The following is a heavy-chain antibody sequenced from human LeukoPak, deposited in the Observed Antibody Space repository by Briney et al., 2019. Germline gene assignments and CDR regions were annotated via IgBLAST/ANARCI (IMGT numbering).Heavy chain of an antibody. D-gene: IGHD1-20*01. CDR1: GFTFSSYS. J-gene: IGHJ4*02. Sequence: GGSLRLSCAASGFTFSSYSMHWVRQAPGKGLEWVAVISYDGSNKYYADSVKGRFTISRDNSKNTLYLQMNSLRPEDTAVYYCASSGAPYNWNSPFDYWGQGTLVTVSS. CDR2: ISYDGSNK. CDR3: ASSGAPYNWNSPFDY. V-gene: IGHV3-30*03.